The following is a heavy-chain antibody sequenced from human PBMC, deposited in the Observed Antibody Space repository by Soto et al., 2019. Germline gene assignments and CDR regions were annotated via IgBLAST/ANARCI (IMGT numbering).Heavy chain of an antibody. CDR1: GGSITTTTYY. J-gene: IGHJ4*02. CDR2: IFYSRNT. CDR3: ARRFGWWFDY. Sequence: QLQLQESGPGLVKPSETLSLTYTVSGGSITTTTYYRGWLRQSPGKGQEWIGHIFYSRNTYYNPPLSSRVAISGNTSTYQFAPKGPAVTAAYTAVYYGARRFGWWFDYWGQGTLVTVSS. D-gene: IGHD2-15*01. V-gene: IGHV4-39*01.